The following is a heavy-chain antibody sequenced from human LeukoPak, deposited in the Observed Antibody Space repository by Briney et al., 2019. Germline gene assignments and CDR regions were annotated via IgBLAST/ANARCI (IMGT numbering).Heavy chain of an antibody. CDR1: GFTFSSYA. V-gene: IGHV3-23*01. CDR3: AKGRGYSYYYGMDV. CDR2: ISGSGGST. J-gene: IGHJ6*02. Sequence: GGSLRLSCAASGFTFSSYAMSWVRQAPGKGLEWVSAISGSGGSTYYADSVKGRFTISRDNSKNTPYLQMNSLRAEDTAVYYCAKGRGYSYYYGMDVWGQGTTVTVSS. D-gene: IGHD5-18*01.